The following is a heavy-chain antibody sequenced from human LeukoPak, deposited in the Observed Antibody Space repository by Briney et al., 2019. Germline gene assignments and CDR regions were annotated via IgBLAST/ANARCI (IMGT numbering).Heavy chain of an antibody. D-gene: IGHD1-26*01. Sequence: GGSLRLSCAASGFTFSSYWMSWVRQAPGKGLEWVSSVSGSGRNTFHPDSVEGRLTISRDNSKNTVYVQMNSLRADDTAVYYCVKSRRVGANQRGLFDYWGQGTLVTVSP. CDR1: GFTFSSYW. J-gene: IGHJ4*02. CDR2: VSGSGRNT. CDR3: VKSRRVGANQRGLFDY. V-gene: IGHV3-23*01.